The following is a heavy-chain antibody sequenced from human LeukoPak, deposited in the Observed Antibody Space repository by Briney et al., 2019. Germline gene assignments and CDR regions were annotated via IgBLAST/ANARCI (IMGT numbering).Heavy chain of an antibody. V-gene: IGHV1-18*01. D-gene: IGHD2-2*01. CDR3: ARGGRREYQRSPVAFDI. Sequence: ASVKVSCKASGYTFTSYGISWVRQAPGRGLEWMGWISAYNGNTNYAQKLQGRVTMTTDTSTSTAYMELRSLRSDDTAVYYCARGGRREYQRSPVAFDIWGQGTMVTVSS. J-gene: IGHJ3*02. CDR1: GYTFTSYG. CDR2: ISAYNGNT.